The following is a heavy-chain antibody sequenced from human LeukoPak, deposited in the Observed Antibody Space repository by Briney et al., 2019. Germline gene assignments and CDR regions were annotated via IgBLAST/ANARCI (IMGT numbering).Heavy chain of an antibody. CDR1: GGSISSGDYY. Sequence: PSETLSLTCTVSGGSISSGDYYWSWIRQPPGKGLEWIGYIYYSGSTYYNPSLKSRVTISVDTSKNQFSLKLSSVTAADTAVYYCAREPTSITGTTMDVWGKGTTVTVSS. V-gene: IGHV4-30-4*08. CDR3: AREPTSITGTTMDV. D-gene: IGHD1-7*01. CDR2: IYYSGST. J-gene: IGHJ6*04.